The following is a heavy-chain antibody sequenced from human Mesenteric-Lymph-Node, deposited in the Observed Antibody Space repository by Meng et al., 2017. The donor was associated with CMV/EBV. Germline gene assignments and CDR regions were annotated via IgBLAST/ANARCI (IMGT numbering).Heavy chain of an antibody. J-gene: IGHJ4*02. CDR2: IIPMFGTA. CDR3: ARDLSYYGSGSPSDY. V-gene: IGHV1-69*01. CDR1: GGTLDTNA. Sequence: SGGTLDTNAVNWVRQGPGQGLEWMGGIIPMFGTANYAQKFQGRVTITADESTSTAYMELSSLRSEDTAVYYCARDLSYYGSGSPSDYWGQGTLVTVSS. D-gene: IGHD3-10*01.